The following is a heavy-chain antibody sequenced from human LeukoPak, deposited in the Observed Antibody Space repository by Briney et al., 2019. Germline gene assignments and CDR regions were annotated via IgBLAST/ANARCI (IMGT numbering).Heavy chain of an antibody. CDR3: ARGYNWNDSFDY. D-gene: IGHD1-1*01. Sequence: SETLSLTCTVSGGSISSGSYYWSWIRQPAGKGLEWIGRIYTSGSTNYNPSLKSRVTMSVDTSKNQFSLKLSSVTAADTAVYYCARGYNWNDSFDYWGQGTLVTVSS. V-gene: IGHV4-61*02. CDR2: IYTSGST. CDR1: GGSISSGSYY. J-gene: IGHJ4*02.